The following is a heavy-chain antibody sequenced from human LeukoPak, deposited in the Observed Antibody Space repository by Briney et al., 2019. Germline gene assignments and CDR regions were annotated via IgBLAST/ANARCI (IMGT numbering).Heavy chain of an antibody. J-gene: IGHJ6*03. CDR1: GYTFTSYD. CDR2: MNPNSGNT. CDR3: ARDCGGTIGGTKAYYYMDV. Sequence: ASLKVSCKASGYTFTSYDINWVRQATGQGREWMGWMNPNSGNTGYAQKLQGRVTMTRNTSISTAYMELSSLRSEDTAVYYCARDCGGTIGGTKAYYYMDVWGKGTTVTVSS. D-gene: IGHD2-21*01. V-gene: IGHV1-8*01.